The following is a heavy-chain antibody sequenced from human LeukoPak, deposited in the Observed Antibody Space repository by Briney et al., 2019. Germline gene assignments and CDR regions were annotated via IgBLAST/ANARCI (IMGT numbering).Heavy chain of an antibody. CDR1: GFTFDDYA. D-gene: IGHD6-13*01. CDR2: ISWNSGRI. V-gene: IGHV3-9*01. Sequence: GGSLRLSCAASGFTFDDYAMHWVRQAPGKGVEWVSGISWNSGRIGYGDSVKGRFTISRDNAKNFLYLQMNSLRAEDTALYYCAKDMRTDAAGTLDYWGQGTLVTVSS. CDR3: AKDMRTDAAGTLDY. J-gene: IGHJ4*02.